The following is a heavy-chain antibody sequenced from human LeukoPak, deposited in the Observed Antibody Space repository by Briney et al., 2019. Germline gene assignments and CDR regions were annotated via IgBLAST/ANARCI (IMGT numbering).Heavy chain of an antibody. CDR1: GFTFSSYE. D-gene: IGHD4-17*01. V-gene: IGHV3-48*03. J-gene: IGHJ4*02. CDR2: ISSSGSTI. Sequence: GGSLRLSCAASGFTFSSYEMNWVRQAPGKGLEWVSYISSSGSTIYYADSVKGRFTISRDNAKNSLYLQMNSLRAEDTAVYYCARAPRLRFLFDYWGQGTLVTVSS. CDR3: ARAPRLRFLFDY.